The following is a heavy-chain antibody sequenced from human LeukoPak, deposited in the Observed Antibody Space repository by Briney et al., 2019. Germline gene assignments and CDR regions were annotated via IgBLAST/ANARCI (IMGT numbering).Heavy chain of an antibody. J-gene: IGHJ4*02. CDR1: GFTFSSYG. V-gene: IGHV3-30*18. CDR3: AKEGHGSSLDY. D-gene: IGHD6-13*01. Sequence: AGGSLRLSCAASGFTFSSYGMHWVRQAPGKGLEWVAVISYDGSNKYYADSVKGRFTISRDSSKNTLYLQMNSLRAEDTAVYYCAKEGHGSSLDYWGQGTLVTVSS. CDR2: ISYDGSNK.